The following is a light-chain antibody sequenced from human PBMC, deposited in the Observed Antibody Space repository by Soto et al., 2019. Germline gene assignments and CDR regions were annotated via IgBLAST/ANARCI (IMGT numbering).Light chain of an antibody. Sequence: QSALTQPASVSGSPGQSITISCTGTSSDVGGYNYVSWYQQYPGKAPKLMIYEVNNRPSGVSNRFSGSKSGNTASLTISGLQAEDEADYYCTSYASSSTYVFGIGTKLTVL. V-gene: IGLV2-14*01. J-gene: IGLJ1*01. CDR2: EVN. CDR3: TSYASSSTYV. CDR1: SSDVGGYNY.